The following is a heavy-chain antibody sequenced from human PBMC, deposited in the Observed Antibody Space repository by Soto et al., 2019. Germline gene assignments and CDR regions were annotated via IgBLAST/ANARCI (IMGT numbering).Heavy chain of an antibody. CDR2: IWYDGSNK. J-gene: IGHJ5*02. D-gene: IGHD6-13*01. CDR1: GFTFSSYG. V-gene: IGHV3-33*01. CDR3: ARDKSSSWYGQTTWFAP. Sequence: QVQLVESGGGVVQPGRSLRLSCAASGFTFSSYGMHWVRQAPGKGLEWVAVIWYDGSNKYYADSVKGRFTISRDNSKNTLYLQMTSLRTEDTAVYYCARDKSSSWYGQTTWFAPWGQGTLVTVSS.